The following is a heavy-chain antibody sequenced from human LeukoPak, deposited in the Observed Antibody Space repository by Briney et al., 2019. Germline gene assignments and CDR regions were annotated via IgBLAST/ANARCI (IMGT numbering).Heavy chain of an antibody. V-gene: IGHV4-31*03. CDR1: GGSISSGSYY. J-gene: IGHJ2*01. Sequence: PSETLSLTCTVSGGSISSGSYYWSWIRQPAGKGLEWIGYIYYSGSTYYNPSLKSRVTISVDTSKNQFSLKLSSVTAADTAVYYCARDHGGLRPYWYFDLWGRGTLVTVSS. CDR3: ARDHGGLRPYWYFDL. CDR2: IYYSGST. D-gene: IGHD4-17*01.